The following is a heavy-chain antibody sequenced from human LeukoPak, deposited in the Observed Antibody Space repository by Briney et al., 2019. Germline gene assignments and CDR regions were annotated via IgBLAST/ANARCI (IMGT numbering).Heavy chain of an antibody. Sequence: GGSLRLSCAAPVFPFSSYEMNWVRQAPGKGLEWVSYISGSGSTIHYADSVKGRFTISRGNTKNSLYLQMNSLRAEDTAVYHCARLLSGYSFDYWGQGTLVTVSS. V-gene: IGHV3-48*03. CDR3: ARLLSGYSFDY. J-gene: IGHJ4*02. CDR1: VFPFSSYE. CDR2: ISGSGSTI. D-gene: IGHD3-3*01.